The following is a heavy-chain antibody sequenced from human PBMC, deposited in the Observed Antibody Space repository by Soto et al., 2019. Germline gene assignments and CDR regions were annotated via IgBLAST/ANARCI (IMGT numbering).Heavy chain of an antibody. Sequence: KSSETLSLTCTVSGGSISSGDYYWSWIRQPPGKGLEYIGYIYYSGSSHYNPSLKSRVTISLDTSRNQFSLKLSSVTAADTAVYYCAREIVATIGGMDVWGQGTTVTVSS. D-gene: IGHD5-12*01. V-gene: IGHV4-30-4*01. CDR1: GGSISSGDYY. J-gene: IGHJ6*02. CDR3: AREIVATIGGMDV. CDR2: IYYSGSS.